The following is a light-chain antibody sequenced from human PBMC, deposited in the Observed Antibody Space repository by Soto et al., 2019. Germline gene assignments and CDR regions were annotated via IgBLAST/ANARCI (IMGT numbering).Light chain of an antibody. J-gene: IGLJ2*01. CDR2: SNN. CDR3: AAWDVSLNGVV. Sequence: QSVLTQPPSASGTPGQRVTISCSGSSSNIGSNTVNWYQQLPGTAPKLLIYSNNQRPSGVLDRFSGYKSGTSASLAISGRQSEDEAGYYCAAWDVSLNGVVFGGGTKVTVL. V-gene: IGLV1-44*01. CDR1: SSNIGSNT.